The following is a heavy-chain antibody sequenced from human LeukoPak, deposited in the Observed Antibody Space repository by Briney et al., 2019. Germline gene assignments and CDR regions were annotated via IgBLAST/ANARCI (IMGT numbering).Heavy chain of an antibody. Sequence: ASVKVSCKASGYTFTGYYMHWVRHAPGQGLEWMGRINPNSGGTYYTQKFQDRVTMTRDTSISTAYMELSRLTSDDTAVYYCARGPRSSSGYYEFDYWGQGTLVTVSS. CDR3: ARGPRSSSGYYEFDY. J-gene: IGHJ4*02. V-gene: IGHV1-2*06. CDR1: GYTFTGYY. CDR2: INPNSGGT. D-gene: IGHD3-22*01.